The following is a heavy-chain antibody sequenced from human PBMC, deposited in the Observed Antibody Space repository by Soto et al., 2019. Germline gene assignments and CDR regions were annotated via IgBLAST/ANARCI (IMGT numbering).Heavy chain of an antibody. CDR1: GDSISTDY. V-gene: IGHV4-59*01. D-gene: IGHD3-3*01. CDR2: IYNGGSP. J-gene: IGHJ6*02. Sequence: QVQLQESGPGLVKASETLSLTCTVSGDSISTDYWRWLRQPPGKRLEYIGFIYNGGSPNYSPSLESRGTISPDTSKKQFSLTLSSVTAADTAVYYCARGEWFLRGYGMDVWGRGTTGTVS. CDR3: ARGEWFLRGYGMDV.